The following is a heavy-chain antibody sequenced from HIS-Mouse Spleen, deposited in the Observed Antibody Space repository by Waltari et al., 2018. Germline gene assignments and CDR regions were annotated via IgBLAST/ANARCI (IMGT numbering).Heavy chain of an antibody. D-gene: IGHD6-13*01. J-gene: IGHJ2*01. CDR2: IYYSRST. CDR1: GGSISSSSYY. V-gene: IGHV4-39*07. Sequence: QLQLQESGPGLVKPSETLSLTCTVSGGSISSSSYYWGWIRQPPGKGLEWIGSIYYSRSTYSNPSLKSRVTISVATSKNQFSLKLSSVTAADTAVYYCAREIPYSSSWYDWYFDLWGRGTLVTVSS. CDR3: AREIPYSSSWYDWYFDL.